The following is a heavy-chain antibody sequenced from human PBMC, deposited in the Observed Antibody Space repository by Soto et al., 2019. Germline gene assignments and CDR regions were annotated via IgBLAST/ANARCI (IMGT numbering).Heavy chain of an antibody. J-gene: IGHJ5*02. V-gene: IGHV3-23*01. Sequence: GGSLRLSCAASGFIFSNYAMSWVRQAPGKGLEWVSAISGSGGSTYYADSVKGRFTISRDNSKNTLYLQMNSLRAEDTAVYYCAKDPDSSKWPEGTNWFDPWGQGTLVTVSS. CDR3: AKDPDSSKWPEGTNWFDP. D-gene: IGHD3-22*01. CDR1: GFIFSNYA. CDR2: ISGSGGST.